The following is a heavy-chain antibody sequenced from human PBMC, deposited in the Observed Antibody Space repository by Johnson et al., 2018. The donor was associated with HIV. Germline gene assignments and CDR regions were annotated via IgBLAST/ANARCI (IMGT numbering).Heavy chain of an antibody. V-gene: IGHV3-30*02. CDR1: GFTFSRFG. D-gene: IGHD4-23*01. CDR3: AKDMSRVVTPWAVSFDI. CDR2: IRYAGSDK. Sequence: QVQLVESGGGVVQPGGSLRLSCVASGFTFSRFGMHWVRQAPGKGLEWVAFIRYAGSDKYYADSVKGRFTISRDNSKNTLYLQMDSLRAEDTAVYYCAKDMSRVVTPWAVSFDIWGQGTMVTVSS. J-gene: IGHJ3*02.